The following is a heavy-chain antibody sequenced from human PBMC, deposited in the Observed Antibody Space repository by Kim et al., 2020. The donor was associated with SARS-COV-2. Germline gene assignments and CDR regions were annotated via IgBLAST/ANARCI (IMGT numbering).Heavy chain of an antibody. V-gene: IGHV3-7*03. J-gene: IGHJ3*02. CDR1: GFTFSSYW. Sequence: GGSLRLSCAASGFTFSSYWMSWVRQAPGKGLEWVANIKQDGSEKYYVDSVKGRFTISRDNAKNSLYLQMNSLRAEDTAVYYCARDLPEQWLVSGLDDAFDIWGQGTMVTVSS. CDR3: ARDLPEQWLVSGLDDAFDI. D-gene: IGHD6-19*01. CDR2: IKQDGSEK.